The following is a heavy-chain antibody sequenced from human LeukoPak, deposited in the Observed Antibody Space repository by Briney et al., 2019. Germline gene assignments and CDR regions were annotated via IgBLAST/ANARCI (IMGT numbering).Heavy chain of an antibody. CDR1: GYSFTSYW. J-gene: IGHJ5*02. CDR3: ARCGLYPDGYNWFDP. Sequence: GESLKISCKGSGYSFTSYWIGWVRQMPGKGLEWMGIIYPGDSDTRYSPSFQGQVTISADKSISTAYLQWSSLKASDTAMYYCARCGLYPDGYNWFDPWGQGTLVTVSS. D-gene: IGHD6-19*01. CDR2: IYPGDSDT. V-gene: IGHV5-51*01.